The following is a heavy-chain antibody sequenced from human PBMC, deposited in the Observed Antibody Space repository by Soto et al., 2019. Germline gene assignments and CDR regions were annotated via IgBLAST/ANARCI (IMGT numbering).Heavy chain of an antibody. CDR2: ISAYNGNT. J-gene: IGHJ5*02. D-gene: IGHD3-10*01. CDR3: ARVGSNHHGSGSRKAFDP. CDR1: GYTFTNDG. V-gene: IGHV1-18*01. Sequence: QVQLVQSGGEVKKPGASVKVSCKASGYTFTNDGVTWVRQAPGQGLEWMCWISAYNGNTKYGPKFQGRVTMTTDTYTNTAYMDLKSLRFDDTAMYFCARVGSNHHGSGSRKAFDPWGQGTLVTVSS.